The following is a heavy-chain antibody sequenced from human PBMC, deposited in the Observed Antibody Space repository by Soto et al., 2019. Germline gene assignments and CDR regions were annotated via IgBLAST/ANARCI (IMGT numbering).Heavy chain of an antibody. V-gene: IGHV3-64D*06. J-gene: IGHJ4*02. CDR1: GFTFRIYT. CDR2: ISDAGGGS. Sequence: GGSLRLSCSASGFTFRIYTMLWVRQAPGKGLEYVSAISDAGGGSYYADSVKGRFTISRDDPKNTLYLQMSNLRAEDTAVYYCVTGYSSGWYEIYWGQGTLVPSPQ. CDR3: VTGYSSGWYEIY. D-gene: IGHD6-19*01.